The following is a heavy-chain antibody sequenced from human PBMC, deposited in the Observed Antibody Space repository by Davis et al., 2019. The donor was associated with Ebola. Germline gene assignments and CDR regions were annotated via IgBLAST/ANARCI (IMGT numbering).Heavy chain of an antibody. J-gene: IGHJ5*02. Sequence: GESLKISCAASGFSFISFDMAWVRLTPGKGLEWLPGISGSGGTTYFAESVKGRFTIFRDNSKNIVFLQMTSLRAEDTAVYYCAKLAGQQWSIHHWGQGTLVTVSS. CDR3: AKLAGQQWSIHH. D-gene: IGHD6-19*01. CDR1: GFSFISFD. V-gene: IGHV3-23*01. CDR2: ISGSGGTT.